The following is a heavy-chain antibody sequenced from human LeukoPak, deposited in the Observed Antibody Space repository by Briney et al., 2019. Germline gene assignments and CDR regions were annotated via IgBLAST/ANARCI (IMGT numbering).Heavy chain of an antibody. J-gene: IGHJ5*02. CDR1: GGTFSSYA. Sequence: SVKVSCKASGGTFSSYAISWVRQAPGQGREWMGGIIPIFGTANYAQKVQGRATITADESTSTAYMELSSLRSEDTAVYYCANLQTTLWLRSWGQGTLVTVSS. CDR2: IIPIFGTA. V-gene: IGHV1-69*13. D-gene: IGHD5-18*01. CDR3: ANLQTTLWLRS.